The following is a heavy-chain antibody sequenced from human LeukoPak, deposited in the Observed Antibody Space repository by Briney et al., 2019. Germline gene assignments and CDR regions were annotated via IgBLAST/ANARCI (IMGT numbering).Heavy chain of an antibody. V-gene: IGHV4-59*01. CDR1: GGSISSYY. J-gene: IGHJ4*02. CDR3: ARFTYGYYYDSSGSSDWSEGGTFDY. D-gene: IGHD3-22*01. CDR2: IYYSGST. Sequence: PSETLSLTCTVSGGSISSYYWSWIRQPPGKGLEWIGYIYYSGSTNYNPSLKSRVTISVDTSKNQFSLKLSSVTAADTAVYYCARFTYGYYYDSSGSSDWSEGGTFDYWGQGTLVTVSS.